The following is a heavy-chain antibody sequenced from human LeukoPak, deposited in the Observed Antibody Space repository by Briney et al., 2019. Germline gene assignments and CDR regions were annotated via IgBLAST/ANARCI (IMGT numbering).Heavy chain of an antibody. Sequence: SETLSLTCAVSGGSISSSNWWSWVRQPPGKGLEWIGEIYHSGSTNYNPSLKSRVTISVDKSKNQFSLKLSSVTAADTAVYYCARVRYYDSSGYPDYWGQGTLVTVSS. D-gene: IGHD3-22*01. V-gene: IGHV4-4*02. CDR1: GGSISSSNW. CDR3: ARVRYYDSSGYPDY. J-gene: IGHJ4*02. CDR2: IYHSGST.